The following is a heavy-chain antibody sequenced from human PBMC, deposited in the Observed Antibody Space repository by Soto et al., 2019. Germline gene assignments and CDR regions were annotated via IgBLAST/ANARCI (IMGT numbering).Heavy chain of an antibody. CDR2: IYYTGTT. D-gene: IGHD3-3*01. V-gene: IGHV4-31*03. J-gene: IGHJ4*02. CDR1: GDSISSGGHY. Sequence: QVQLQESGPRLVKPSQTVSLTCTVSGDSISSGGHYWTWIRQHPGKGLEWIGFIYYTGTTYYNPSLQSRVSISVDTSKNQFSLELTSVTAADTAVYYCASAGPYDFWSGYPFEYWGQGTLVTVSS. CDR3: ASAGPYDFWSGYPFEY.